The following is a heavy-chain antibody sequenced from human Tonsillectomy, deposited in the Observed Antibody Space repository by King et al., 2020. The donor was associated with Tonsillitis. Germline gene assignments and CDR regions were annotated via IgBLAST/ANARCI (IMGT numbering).Heavy chain of an antibody. CDR3: ARHFVGGGPGLVDI. V-gene: IGHV4-39*07. J-gene: IGHJ3*02. D-gene: IGHD2-15*01. Sequence: QMQLQESGPGLVKPSETLSLTCTVSGGSISSSSYYWGWIRQPPGKGLEWIGSIYYSGSTYYYPSLRSRVTISVDTSKNQFSLKLSSVTAADTAVYYCARHFVGGGPGLVDIWGQGTMVTVSS. CDR1: GGSISSSSYY. CDR2: IYYSGST.